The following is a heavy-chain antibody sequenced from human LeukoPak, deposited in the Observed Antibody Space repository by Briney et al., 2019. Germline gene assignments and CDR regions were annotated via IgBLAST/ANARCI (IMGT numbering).Heavy chain of an antibody. CDR3: ARLYSSSWGSWFDP. J-gene: IGHJ5*02. CDR1: GFTFDDYG. D-gene: IGHD6-13*01. CDR2: INWNGGST. Sequence: PGGSLRLSCAASGFTFDDYGMSWVRQAPGKGLEWVSGINWNGGSTGYADSVKGRFTISRDNAKNSLYLQMNSLRAEDTALYYCARLYSSSWGSWFDPWGQGTLVTVSS. V-gene: IGHV3-20*04.